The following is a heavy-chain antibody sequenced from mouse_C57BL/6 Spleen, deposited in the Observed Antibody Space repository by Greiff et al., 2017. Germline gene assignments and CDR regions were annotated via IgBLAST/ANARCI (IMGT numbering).Heavy chain of an antibody. J-gene: IGHJ2*01. CDR2: IDPANGNT. Sequence: VQLQQSVAELVRPGASVKLSCTASGFNIKNTYMHWVKQRPEQGLEWIGRIDPANGNTKYAPKFQGKATITADTSSNTAYLQLSSLTSEDTAIYYCASQGSIYYYGSSYEGFDYWGQGTTLTVSS. CDR1: GFNIKNTY. CDR3: ASQGSIYYYGSSYEGFDY. V-gene: IGHV14-3*01. D-gene: IGHD1-1*01.